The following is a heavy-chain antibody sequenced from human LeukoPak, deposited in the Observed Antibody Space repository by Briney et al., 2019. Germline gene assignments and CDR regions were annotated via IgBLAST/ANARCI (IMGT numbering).Heavy chain of an antibody. CDR1: GFTFSNYA. CDR2: IYSGGST. Sequence: GGSLRLSCAASGFTFSNYAMSWVRQAPGKGLEWVSVIYSGGSTYYADSVKGRFTISRDNSKNTLYLQMNSLRAEDTAVYYCARASAGFDYWGQGTLVTISS. CDR3: ARASAGFDY. D-gene: IGHD6-13*01. V-gene: IGHV3-53*01. J-gene: IGHJ4*02.